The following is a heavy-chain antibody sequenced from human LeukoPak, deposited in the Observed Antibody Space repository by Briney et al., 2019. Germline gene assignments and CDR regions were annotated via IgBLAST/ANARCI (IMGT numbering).Heavy chain of an antibody. Sequence: GGSLRLSCAASGFTFSSSWMTWVRQAPGKGLEWVASINQDGGEIHYVDSVKGRFTISRDNAKNSLYLQMNSLRAEDTAVYYCARPYYDSIVGDAFDIWGQGTMVTVSS. CDR2: INQDGGEI. V-gene: IGHV3-7*01. D-gene: IGHD3-22*01. J-gene: IGHJ3*02. CDR1: GFTFSSSW. CDR3: ARPYYDSIVGDAFDI.